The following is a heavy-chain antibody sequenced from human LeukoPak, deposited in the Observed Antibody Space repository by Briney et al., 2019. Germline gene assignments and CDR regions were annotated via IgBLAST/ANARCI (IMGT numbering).Heavy chain of an antibody. J-gene: IGHJ4*02. V-gene: IGHV3-21*01. Sequence: GGSLRLSCAASGFTFSSYSMAWVRQAPGTGLEWVSSMSGSSGHIYYADSLEGRFTISRDNAKNSLYLQMNSLRAEDTAVYYCARDDQWLELWGQGTLVTVSS. CDR2: MSGSSGHI. D-gene: IGHD6-19*01. CDR1: GFTFSSYS. CDR3: ARDDQWLEL.